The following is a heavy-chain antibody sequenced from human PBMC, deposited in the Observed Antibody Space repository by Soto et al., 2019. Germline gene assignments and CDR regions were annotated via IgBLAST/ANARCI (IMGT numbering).Heavy chain of an antibody. CDR1: GGTFSSRA. V-gene: IGHV1-69*01. CDR2: INPTFGTA. CDR3: ATERNAQYFDQ. J-gene: IGHJ4*02. Sequence: QVQLVQSGTVVQKPGSSVKVSCKASGGTFSSRAIAWVRQAPGQGLEWLGGINPTFGTATNAPKFQGRVEISADGSSNTAYMEQKSLTSADTAIYYCATERNAQYFDQWGQGSVVIVSS. D-gene: IGHD2-2*01.